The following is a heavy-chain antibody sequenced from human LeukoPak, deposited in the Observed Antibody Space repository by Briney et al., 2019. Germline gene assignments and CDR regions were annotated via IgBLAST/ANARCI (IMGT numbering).Heavy chain of an antibody. J-gene: IGHJ4*02. CDR2: LYSDGRT. CDR3: ARGGGYYPIDY. CDR1: GFTFSNYA. V-gene: IGHV3-23*01. Sequence: PGGSLRLSCAASGFTFSNYAMNWVRQAPGKGLEWVSVLYSDGRTYYADSVKGRFTISRDTSKNTLYLQVNSLRAEDTAVYYCARGGGYYPIDYWGQGTLVAVSS. D-gene: IGHD2-15*01.